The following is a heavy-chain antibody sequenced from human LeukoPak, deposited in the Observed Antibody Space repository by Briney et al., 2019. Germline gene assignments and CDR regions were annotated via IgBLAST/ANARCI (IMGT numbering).Heavy chain of an antibody. CDR2: IYPGDSDT. CDR1: GYSFTSYW. CDR3: ARWGAYSGSFYGEVDY. J-gene: IGHJ4*02. Sequence: GESLKISCKGSGYSFTSYWIGWVRQMPGKGLEWMGIIYPGDSDTRYSPSFQGQVTISADKSISTAYLQWSSLKASDTAMYYCARWGAYSGSFYGEVDYWGQGTLVTVSS. V-gene: IGHV5-51*01. D-gene: IGHD1-26*01.